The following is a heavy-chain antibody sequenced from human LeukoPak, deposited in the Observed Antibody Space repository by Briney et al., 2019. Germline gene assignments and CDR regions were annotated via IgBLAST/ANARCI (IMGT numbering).Heavy chain of an antibody. D-gene: IGHD3-22*01. CDR3: ARGSRGNYYDSSGHDY. CDR2: IKQDGSEK. V-gene: IGHV3-7*04. J-gene: IGHJ4*02. Sequence: GGSLRLSCAASGFTFSSYWMSWVRQAPGKRLEWVANIKQDGSEKYYVDSVKGRFTISRDNAKNSLYLQMNSLRAEDTAVYYCARGSRGNYYDSSGHDYWGQGTLVTVSS. CDR1: GFTFSSYW.